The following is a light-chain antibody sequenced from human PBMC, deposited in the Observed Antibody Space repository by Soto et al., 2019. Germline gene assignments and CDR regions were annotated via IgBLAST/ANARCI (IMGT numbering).Light chain of an antibody. CDR2: KAS. CDR1: QDIGNY. J-gene: IGKJ1*01. V-gene: IGKV1-5*03. CDR3: QQYNIYSRT. Sequence: DNQMNQSPSSLSASIGDTVTITCRASQDIGNYLSWYQQTPGKVPKLLIYKASTLKSGVPSRFSGSGSGTEFTLTISSLQPDDFATYYCQQYNIYSRTFGQGTKVDIK.